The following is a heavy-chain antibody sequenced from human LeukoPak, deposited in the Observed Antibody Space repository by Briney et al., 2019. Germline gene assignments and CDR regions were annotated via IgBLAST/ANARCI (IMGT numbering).Heavy chain of an antibody. CDR3: ASNSGSAGPLYFDY. V-gene: IGHV3-48*03. J-gene: IGHJ4*02. CDR2: ISSSGSTI. Sequence: GGSLRLSCAASGFTFSSYEMNWVRRAPGKGLEWVSYISSSGSTIYYADSVKGRFTISRDNAKSSLYLQMNSLRAEDTAVYYCASNSGSAGPLYFDYWGQGALVTVSS. CDR1: GFTFSSYE. D-gene: IGHD1-26*01.